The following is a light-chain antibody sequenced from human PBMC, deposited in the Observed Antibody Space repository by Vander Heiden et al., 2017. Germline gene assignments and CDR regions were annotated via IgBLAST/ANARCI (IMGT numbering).Light chain of an antibody. V-gene: IGLV3-21*02. CDR1: HIGRKS. Sequence: SYVLTQPPSVSVAPGQTARRTCRGNHIGRKSVNWDQQNPCQAPGLVVLDDSERSGGSAERVAGSNAGNTATMTISRVEAGEEVEDYCQGGDRRRYHPGVVFGGGTKRTVL. CDR3: QGGDRRRYHPGVV. J-gene: IGLJ2*01. CDR2: DDS.